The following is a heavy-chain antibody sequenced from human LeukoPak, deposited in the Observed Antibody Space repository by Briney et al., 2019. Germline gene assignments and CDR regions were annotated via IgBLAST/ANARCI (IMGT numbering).Heavy chain of an antibody. CDR2: IYYSEST. J-gene: IGHJ4*02. CDR1: GGSISSYY. V-gene: IGHV4-59*01. CDR3: ARDQSSGLDY. D-gene: IGHD6-19*01. Sequence: SETLSLTCTVSGGSISSYYWSWIRQPPGKGLEWIGYIYYSESTNYNPSLKSRVTISVDTSKNQFSLKLSSVTAADTAVYYCARDQSSGLDYWGQGTLVTVSS.